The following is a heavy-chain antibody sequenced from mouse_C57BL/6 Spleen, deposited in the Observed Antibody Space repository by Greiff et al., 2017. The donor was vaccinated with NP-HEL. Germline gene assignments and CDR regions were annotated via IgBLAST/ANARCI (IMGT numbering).Heavy chain of an antibody. V-gene: IGHV1-64*01. J-gene: IGHJ1*03. CDR2: IHPNSGST. CDR1: GYTFTSYW. Sequence: QVQLQQPGAELVKPGASVKLSCKASGYTFTSYWMHWVKQRPGQGLEWIGMIHPNSGSTNYNEKFKSKATLTVDKSSSTAYMQLSSLTSEDSAVYYCARNEYHWYVDVWGTGTTVTVSS. CDR3: ARNEYHWYVDV. D-gene: IGHD5-1*01.